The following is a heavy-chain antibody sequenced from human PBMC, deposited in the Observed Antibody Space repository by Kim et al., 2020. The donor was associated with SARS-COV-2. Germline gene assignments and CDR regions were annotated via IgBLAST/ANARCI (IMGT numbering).Heavy chain of an antibody. V-gene: IGHV1-8*01. CDR2: MNPNSGNT. CDR3: ARRIAAAGTPIGY. CDR1: GYIFTSYD. D-gene: IGHD6-13*01. J-gene: IGHJ4*02. Sequence: ASVKVSCKASGYIFTSYDINWVRQATGQGLEWMGWMNPNSGNTGYAQKVQGRVTMTRNTSITTAYMELSSLRSEDTAVYYCARRIAAAGTPIGYWGQGTLVTVSS.